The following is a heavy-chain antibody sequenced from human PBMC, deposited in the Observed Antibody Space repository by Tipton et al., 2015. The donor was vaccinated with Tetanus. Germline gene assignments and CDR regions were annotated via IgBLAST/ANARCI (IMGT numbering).Heavy chain of an antibody. J-gene: IGHJ4*02. V-gene: IGHV4-4*07. CDR1: RGPISSYY. Sequence: GLVKPSETLSLTCSVSRGPISSYYWSWIRQPAGKGLEWIGHISNGNPDYSPSLKSRVTLSVDTSKNEFSLRLRSVTAADTGVYYCARGITDGYNRRFDYWGQGILVAVS. CDR2: ISNGNP. CDR3: ARGITDGYNRRFDY. D-gene: IGHD5-24*01.